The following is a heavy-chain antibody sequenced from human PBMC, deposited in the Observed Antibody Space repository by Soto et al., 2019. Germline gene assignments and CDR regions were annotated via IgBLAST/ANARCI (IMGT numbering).Heavy chain of an antibody. CDR3: ARVGGYCSSTSCHPHHYYYYMDV. CDR1: GGSFSGYY. CDR2: INHSGST. V-gene: IGHV4-34*01. D-gene: IGHD2-2*01. J-gene: IGHJ6*03. Sequence: SETLSLTCAVYGGSFSGYYWSWIRQPPGKGLEWIGEINHSGSTNYNPSLKSRVTISVDTSKNQFSLKLSSVTAADTAVYYCARVGGYCSSTSCHPHHYYYYMDVWGKGTTVTVSS.